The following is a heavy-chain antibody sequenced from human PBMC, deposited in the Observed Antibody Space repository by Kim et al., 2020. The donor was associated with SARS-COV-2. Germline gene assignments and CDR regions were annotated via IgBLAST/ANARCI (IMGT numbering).Heavy chain of an antibody. V-gene: IGHV4-61*02. D-gene: IGHD1-26*01. CDR2: IYTSGST. Sequence: SETLSLTCTVSGGSISSGSYYWSWIRQPAGKGLEWIGRIYTSGSTNYNPSLKSRVTISVDTSKNQFSLKLSSVTAADTAVYYCAIDSGSYRGAFDYWGQGTLVTVSS. J-gene: IGHJ4*02. CDR3: AIDSGSYRGAFDY. CDR1: GGSISSGSYY.